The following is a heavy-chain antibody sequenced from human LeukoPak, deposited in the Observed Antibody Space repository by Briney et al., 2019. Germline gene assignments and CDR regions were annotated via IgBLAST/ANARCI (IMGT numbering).Heavy chain of an antibody. J-gene: IGHJ4*02. CDR1: GYTFTGYY. V-gene: IGHV1-2*02. CDR2: INPNSGGT. CDR3: ARGGYYYDSSGYSAY. D-gene: IGHD3-22*01. Sequence: ASVKVSCKASGYTFTGYYMHWVRQAPRQGLEWMGWINPNSGGTNYAQKFQGRVTMTRDTSISTAYMELSRLRSDDTAVYYCARGGYYYDSSGYSAYWGQGTLVTVSS.